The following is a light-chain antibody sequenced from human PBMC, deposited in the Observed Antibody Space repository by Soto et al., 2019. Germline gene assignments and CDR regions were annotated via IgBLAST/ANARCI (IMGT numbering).Light chain of an antibody. CDR3: SSYTSRSTLV. CDR1: SRDVGGYNY. V-gene: IGLV2-14*01. CDR2: EVT. J-gene: IGLJ1*01. Sequence: QSALTQPDSESGYPDQSLTISCTGTSRDVGGYNYVSWYQQHPGKAPKLMIYEVTNRPSGVSNRFSGSNSGNTASLTISGLQAEDEADYYCSSYTSRSTLVFGTGTKVTVL.